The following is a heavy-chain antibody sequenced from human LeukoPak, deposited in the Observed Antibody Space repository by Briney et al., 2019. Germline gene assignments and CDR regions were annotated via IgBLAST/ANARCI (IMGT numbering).Heavy chain of an antibody. V-gene: IGHV3-23*01. CDR2: ISGSGGST. Sequence: GGSLRLSCAASGFTFISYGMSWVRQAPGKGLEWVSAISGSGGSTYYADSVKGRFTISRDNSKNTLYLQMNSLRAEDTAVYYCARGRLVATITGIYPDYFDYWGQGTLVTVSS. D-gene: IGHD5-12*01. CDR1: GFTFISYG. J-gene: IGHJ4*02. CDR3: ARGRLVATITGIYPDYFDY.